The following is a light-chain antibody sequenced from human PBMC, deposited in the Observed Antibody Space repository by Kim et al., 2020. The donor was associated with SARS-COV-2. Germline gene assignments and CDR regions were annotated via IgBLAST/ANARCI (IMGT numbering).Light chain of an antibody. CDR1: KLGDKY. J-gene: IGLJ1*01. CDR3: QAWDSSTAV. Sequence: SYELTQPPSVSVSPGQTASITCSGDKLGDKYACWYQQKPGQSPLLVIYQDSKRPSGIPERFSGSNSGNPATLTISGTQAMDEADYYCQAWDSSTAVFGTGTKVAVL. CDR2: QDS. V-gene: IGLV3-1*01.